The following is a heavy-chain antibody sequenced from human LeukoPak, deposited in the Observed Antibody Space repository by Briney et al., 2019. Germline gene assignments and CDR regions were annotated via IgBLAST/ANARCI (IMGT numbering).Heavy chain of an antibody. J-gene: IGHJ5*02. CDR2: IYSGGST. D-gene: IGHD4-17*01. CDR1: GFIVNTKY. V-gene: IGHV3-53*01. Sequence: GGSLRLSCAASGFIVNTKYMNWVRQAPGKGLEWVSVIYSGGSTYYADSVQRRLTISRDDSKNTLYLQMNSLRAEDTAVYYCARGLDYGDYVPGIDLWGQGTLVTVSS. CDR3: ARGLDYGDYVPGIDL.